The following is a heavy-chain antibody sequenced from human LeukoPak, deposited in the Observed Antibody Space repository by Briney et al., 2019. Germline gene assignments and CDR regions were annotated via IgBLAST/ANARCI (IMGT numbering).Heavy chain of an antibody. CDR1: GYTFSSYY. V-gene: IGHV1-46*01. J-gene: IGHJ6*03. D-gene: IGHD2-2*02. CDR2: INPSGGST. Sequence: ASVKVSCKASGYTFSSYYMHWVRQAPGEGLEWMGIINPSGGSTSYAQKFQGRVTMTRDMSTSTVHMELSSLRSEDTAVYYCARVAAEVVGVPGAIGFGWLRRDYYYMDVWGKGTPVTVSS. CDR3: ARVAAEVVGVPGAIGFGWLRRDYYYMDV.